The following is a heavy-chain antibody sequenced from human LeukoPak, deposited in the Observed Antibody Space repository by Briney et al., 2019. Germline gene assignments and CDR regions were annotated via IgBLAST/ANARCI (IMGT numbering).Heavy chain of an antibody. CDR1: GFTFSSYA. CDR2: ISSNGGST. CDR3: AREGASYGYGADAFDI. Sequence: GGSLRLSCAASGFTFSSYAMHWVRQAPGKGLGYVSAISSNGGSTYYANSVKGRFTISRDNSKNTLYLQMGSLRAEDMAVYYCAREGASYGYGADAFDIWGQGTMVTVSS. D-gene: IGHD5-18*01. V-gene: IGHV3-64*01. J-gene: IGHJ3*02.